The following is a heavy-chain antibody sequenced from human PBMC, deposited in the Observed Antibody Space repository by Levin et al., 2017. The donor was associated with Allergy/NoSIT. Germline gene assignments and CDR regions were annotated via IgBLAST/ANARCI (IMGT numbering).Heavy chain of an antibody. Sequence: ASVKVSCKASGYTFTSYAMHWVRQAPGQRLEWMGWINAGNGNTKYSQKFQGRVTITRDTSASTAYMELSSLRSEDTAVYYCARARGYSYGIDAFDIWGQGTMVTVSS. CDR2: INAGNGNT. CDR1: GYTFTSYA. J-gene: IGHJ3*02. V-gene: IGHV1-3*01. D-gene: IGHD5-18*01. CDR3: ARARGYSYGIDAFDI.